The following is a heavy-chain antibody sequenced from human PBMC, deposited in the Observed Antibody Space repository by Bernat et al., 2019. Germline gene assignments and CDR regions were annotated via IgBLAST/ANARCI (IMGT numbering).Heavy chain of an antibody. Sequence: EVQLVESGGGLVQPGGSLRLSCAASGFTFSSYAMSWVRQAPGKGLEWVSAISGSGVSTYYADSVKGRFTISRDNSKNTLYLQMNSLRAEDTAVYYCAKVLYTTTVTTGWFDPWGQGTLVTVSS. CDR2: ISGSGVST. J-gene: IGHJ5*02. D-gene: IGHD4-17*01. CDR1: GFTFSSYA. V-gene: IGHV3-23*04. CDR3: AKVLYTTTVTTGWFDP.